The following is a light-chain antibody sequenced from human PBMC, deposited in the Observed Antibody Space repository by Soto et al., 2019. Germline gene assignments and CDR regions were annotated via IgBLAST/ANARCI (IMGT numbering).Light chain of an antibody. CDR1: QSISNW. Sequence: IQMTQSPSTLSASVGDRVTITCRASQSISNWLAWYQQKPGKAPKLLIYGASSLASGVPPRFGSSGARTEFTLTIYSLQPDDSATYYGQQYNSHSGTFGQGTKVEIK. V-gene: IGKV1-5*03. CDR2: GAS. CDR3: QQYNSHSGT. J-gene: IGKJ1*01.